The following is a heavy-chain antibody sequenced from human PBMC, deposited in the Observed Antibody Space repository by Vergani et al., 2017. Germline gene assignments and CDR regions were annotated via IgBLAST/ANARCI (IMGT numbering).Heavy chain of an antibody. CDR3: ARDRGDWRYSRYFYNYYMDV. CDR2: ISYDGTNK. Sequence: QVQLVESGGGVVQPGRSLRLSCTASGFTFGDHGIHWVRRAPGKGLEWVALISYDGTNKYYTNSVRGRFTISRDNSKSTLFLQMNSLRVEDMAVYYCARDRGDWRYSRYFYNYYMDVWGKGP. D-gene: IGHD2-8*02. J-gene: IGHJ6*03. V-gene: IGHV3-30-3*01. CDR1: GFTFGDHG.